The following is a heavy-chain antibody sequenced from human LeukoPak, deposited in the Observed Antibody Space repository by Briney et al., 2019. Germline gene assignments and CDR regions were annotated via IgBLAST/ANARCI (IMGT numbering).Heavy chain of an antibody. Sequence: GGSLRLSCAASGFTFRNYGMHWVRQAPGKGLEWVSFIWSDGNNRFYADSVKGRFTISRDNSKNMLYLQMDSLGPEDTAVYYCAKDPGASVSGFYMDVWGKGTTVIVSS. CDR2: IWSDGNNR. V-gene: IGHV3-30*02. J-gene: IGHJ6*03. CDR3: AKDPGASVSGFYMDV. CDR1: GFTFRNYG. D-gene: IGHD2-8*02.